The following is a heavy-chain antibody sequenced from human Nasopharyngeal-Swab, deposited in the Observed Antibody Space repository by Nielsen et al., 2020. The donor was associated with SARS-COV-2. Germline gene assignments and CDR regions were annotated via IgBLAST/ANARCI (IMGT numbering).Heavy chain of an antibody. CDR1: GGSFSTNG. D-gene: IGHD4-11*01. Sequence: SVKVSCKASGGSFSTNGISWVRQAPGQGLEWMGGIIPIFGTANYAQKFQGRVTITADESTSTAYMELSSLRSEDTAVYYCARGSWATVTERRPPYAFDIWGQWTMVTVSS. J-gene: IGHJ3*02. CDR2: IIPIFGTA. V-gene: IGHV1-69*13. CDR3: ARGSWATVTERRPPYAFDI.